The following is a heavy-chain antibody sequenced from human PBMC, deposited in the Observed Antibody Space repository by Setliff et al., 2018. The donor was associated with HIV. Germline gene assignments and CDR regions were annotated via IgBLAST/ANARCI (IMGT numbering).Heavy chain of an antibody. Sequence: ASVKVSCKVSGGSFSSYAITWVRQAPGLGLEWLGGITPIFGTVTYAQRFQDRVTITTDESTSAAYMELSSLRSEDTAVYYCASPPRGYSFHYGLDVWGQGTTVTVSS. CDR3: ASPPRGYSFHYGLDV. J-gene: IGHJ6*02. V-gene: IGHV1-69*05. D-gene: IGHD6-25*01. CDR1: GGSFSSYA. CDR2: ITPIFGTV.